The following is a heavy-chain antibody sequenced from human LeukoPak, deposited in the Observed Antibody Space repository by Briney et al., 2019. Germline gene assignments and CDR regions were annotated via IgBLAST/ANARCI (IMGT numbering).Heavy chain of an antibody. J-gene: IGHJ3*02. CDR2: IYPGDSDT. D-gene: IGHD3-16*01. CDR1: GYSVTSYW. Sequence: GEYLKITWKGSGYSVTSYWIGWVRQMPGKGMEWMGIIYPGDSDTRYSPSFQGQVTISADKSISTAYLQWSSLKASDTAMYYCARRGSPHDAFDIWGQGTMVTVSS. V-gene: IGHV5-51*01. CDR3: ARRGSPHDAFDI.